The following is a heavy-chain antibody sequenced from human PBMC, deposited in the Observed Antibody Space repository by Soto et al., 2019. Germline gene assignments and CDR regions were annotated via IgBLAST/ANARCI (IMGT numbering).Heavy chain of an antibody. J-gene: IGHJ6*02. CDR3: ARLLRYFDWTNPTEGNYYYGMDV. V-gene: IGHV4-61*01. CDR2: IYYSGST. CDR1: GGSVSSGSYY. D-gene: IGHD3-9*01. Sequence: PSETLSLTCTVSGGSVSSGSYYWSWIRHPPGKGLEWIGYIYYSGSTNYNPSLKSRVTISVDTSKNQFSLKLSSVTAADTAVYYCARLLRYFDWTNPTEGNYYYGMDVWGQGTTVTVSS.